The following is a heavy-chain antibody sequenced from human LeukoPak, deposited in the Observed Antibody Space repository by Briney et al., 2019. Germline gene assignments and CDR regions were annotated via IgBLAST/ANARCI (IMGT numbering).Heavy chain of an antibody. D-gene: IGHD3-10*01. CDR3: ANPRPGGGFDY. V-gene: IGHV3-74*01. J-gene: IGHJ4*02. CDR2: INSDGSGT. CDR1: GFTFSSYW. Sequence: PGGSLRLSCAASGFTFSSYWMHWVRQAPGKGLVWVSRINSDGSGTSYADSVKGRFTISRDNAKNTLYLQMNSLRAEDTAAYYCANPRPGGGFDYWGQGTLVTVSS.